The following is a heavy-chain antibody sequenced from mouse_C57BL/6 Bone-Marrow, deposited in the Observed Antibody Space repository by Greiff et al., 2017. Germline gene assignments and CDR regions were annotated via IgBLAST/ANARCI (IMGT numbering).Heavy chain of an antibody. CDR3: ARNYNYGSSYGCFDV. J-gene: IGHJ1*03. Sequence: QVQLKQSGPGLVAPSQSLSITCTVSGFSLTSYAISWVRQPPGKGLEWLGVIWTGGGTNYNSALKSRLSISKDNSKSQVFLKMNSLQTDDTARYYCARNYNYGSSYGCFDVWGTGTTVTVSA. D-gene: IGHD1-1*01. CDR2: IWTGGGT. V-gene: IGHV2-9-1*01. CDR1: GFSLTSYA.